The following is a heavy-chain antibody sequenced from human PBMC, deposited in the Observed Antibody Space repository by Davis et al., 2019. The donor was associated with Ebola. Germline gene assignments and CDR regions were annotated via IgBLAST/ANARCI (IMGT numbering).Heavy chain of an antibody. D-gene: IGHD3-10*01. Sequence: GGSLRLSCAASGFTFDDYAMHWVRQAPGKGLEWVSGISWNSGSIGYADSVKGRFTISRDNSKNTLYLQMNSLRAEDTAVYYCAREPMGSYSDYWGQGTLVTVSS. J-gene: IGHJ4*02. CDR3: AREPMGSYSDY. CDR2: ISWNSGSI. V-gene: IGHV3-9*01. CDR1: GFTFDDYA.